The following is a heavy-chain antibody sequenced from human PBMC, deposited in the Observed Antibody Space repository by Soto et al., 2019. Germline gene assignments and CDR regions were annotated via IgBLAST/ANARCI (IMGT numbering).Heavy chain of an antibody. D-gene: IGHD6-19*01. CDR3: AKASTAGTFYFDY. Sequence: EVQLLESGGGLVQPGGSLRLCCAASGFTFSSYAMSWVRQAPGKGLEWVSAISGSGGSTYYSDSVKGRFTISRDNSKNTLYLQMNSLRAEDTAVYYCAKASTAGTFYFDYWGQGTLVTVSS. J-gene: IGHJ4*02. CDR2: ISGSGGST. CDR1: GFTFSSYA. V-gene: IGHV3-23*01.